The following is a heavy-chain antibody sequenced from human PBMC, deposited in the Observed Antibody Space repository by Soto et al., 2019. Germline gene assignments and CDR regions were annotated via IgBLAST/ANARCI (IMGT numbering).Heavy chain of an antibody. CDR3: VRHGVVGEGVLVDDFDA. CDR1: GCSISSSSIY. Sequence: PAETLSLTCTASGCSISSSSIYWGRLPQPQGKGLEWIGSIYYSGSTYYNPSLKRRVTISVDTSKNQFSLKLSSVTAADTAVYYCVRHGVVGEGVLVDDFDAWG. J-gene: IGHJ3*01. CDR2: IYYSGST. V-gene: IGHV4-39*01. D-gene: IGHD2-15*01.